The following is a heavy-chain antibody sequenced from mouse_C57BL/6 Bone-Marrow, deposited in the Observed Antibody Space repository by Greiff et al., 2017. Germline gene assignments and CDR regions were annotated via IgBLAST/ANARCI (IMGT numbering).Heavy chain of an antibody. CDR2: INPSSGYT. CDR3: AREDDGAFAY. D-gene: IGHD2-3*01. V-gene: IGHV1-7*01. CDR1: GYSFTSYW. J-gene: IGHJ3*01. Sequence: QVQLQQSGAELAKPGASVKLSCKASGYSFTSYWMHWVKQRPGQGLEWIGYINPSSGYTTYNQKFKDKATLTADKSSSTAYMQLSSLTYGDSAVYFCAREDDGAFAYWGQGTLVTVSA.